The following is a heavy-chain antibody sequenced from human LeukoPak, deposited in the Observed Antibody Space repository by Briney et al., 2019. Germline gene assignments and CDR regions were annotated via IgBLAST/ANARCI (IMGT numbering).Heavy chain of an antibody. Sequence: SETLSLTCTVSGGSMSNYFWSWIRQPPGKGLEWIGYIYYSGNTNYNPSLDSRATLSVDTSKNQFSLRLTSVTAADTAVYYCARVRVGGTFYYFDYWGQGTLVTVSS. V-gene: IGHV4-59*01. CDR1: GGSMSNYF. CDR2: IYYSGNT. D-gene: IGHD2/OR15-2a*01. CDR3: ARVRVGGTFYYFDY. J-gene: IGHJ4*02.